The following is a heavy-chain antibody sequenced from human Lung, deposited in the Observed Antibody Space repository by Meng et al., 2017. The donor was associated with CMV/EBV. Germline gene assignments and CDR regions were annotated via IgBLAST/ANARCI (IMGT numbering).Heavy chain of an antibody. V-gene: IGHV1-69*02. D-gene: IGHD4-23*01. CDR3: ARGKAGNSGSGYFDL. CDR2: IIPVLTMP. Sequence: SVXVSXXAPGDAFSYTINWVRQAPGQGLEWMGRIIPVLTMPIYAQKFQGRVTFTADRSTSTVYMDLSSLRSEDTAVYYCARGKAGNSGSGYFDLWGRGPLVTVSS. CDR1: GDAFSYT. J-gene: IGHJ2*01.